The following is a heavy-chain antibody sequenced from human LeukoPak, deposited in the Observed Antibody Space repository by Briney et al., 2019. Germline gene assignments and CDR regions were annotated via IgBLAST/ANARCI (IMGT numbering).Heavy chain of an antibody. CDR1: GYTFTSYY. Sequence: ASVKVSFKASGYTFTSYYMHWVRQAPGQGLEWMGIINPSGGSTSYAQKFQGRVTMTRDTSTSTVYMELSSLRSEDTAVYYCARYRRRYYDSSGYYNYGMDVWGQGTTVTVSS. CDR3: ARYRRRYYDSSGYYNYGMDV. D-gene: IGHD3-22*01. J-gene: IGHJ6*02. CDR2: INPSGGST. V-gene: IGHV1-46*01.